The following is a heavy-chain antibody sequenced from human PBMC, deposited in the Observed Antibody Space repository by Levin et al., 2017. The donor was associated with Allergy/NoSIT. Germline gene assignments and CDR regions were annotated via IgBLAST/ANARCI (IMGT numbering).Heavy chain of an antibody. CDR3: ARLPYYGSGSFHPTDY. Sequence: LSLTCAASGFTFSRYGMHWVRQAPGKGLEWVAVIWNDGSNKNYADSVKGRFTISRDNSKNTLYVQMNSLRAEDTAVYYCARLPYYGSGSFHPTDYWGQGTLVTVSS. J-gene: IGHJ4*02. CDR2: IWNDGSNK. D-gene: IGHD3-10*01. V-gene: IGHV3-33*01. CDR1: GFTFSRYG.